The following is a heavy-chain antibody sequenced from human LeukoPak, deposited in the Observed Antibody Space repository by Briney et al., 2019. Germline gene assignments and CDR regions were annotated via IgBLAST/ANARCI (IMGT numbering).Heavy chain of an antibody. CDR3: ARSPPAANWFDP. D-gene: IGHD6-13*01. V-gene: IGHV1-8*01. CDR2: MNPNSGNT. Sequence: ASVKVSCKASGYTSTSYDINWVRQATGQGLEWMGWMNPNSGNTGYAQKFQGRVTMTRNTSISTAYMELSSLRSEDTAVYYCARSPPAANWFDPWGQGTLVTVSS. CDR1: GYTSTSYD. J-gene: IGHJ5*02.